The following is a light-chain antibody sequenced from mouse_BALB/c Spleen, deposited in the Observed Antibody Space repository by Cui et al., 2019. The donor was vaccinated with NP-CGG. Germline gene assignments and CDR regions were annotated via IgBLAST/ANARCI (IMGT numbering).Light chain of an antibody. J-gene: IGLJ1*01. Sequence: QAVVTKASALNTSPGETVTLTCRSSTGAVTTNNYANWVQEKPDHLFTGLIGGTNNRAPGVPARFSGSLIGDKAALTITGAQTEDEAIYFCALWYSNHWVFGGGTKLTVL. CDR1: TGAVTTNNY. CDR3: ALWYSNHWV. V-gene: IGLV1*01. CDR2: GTN.